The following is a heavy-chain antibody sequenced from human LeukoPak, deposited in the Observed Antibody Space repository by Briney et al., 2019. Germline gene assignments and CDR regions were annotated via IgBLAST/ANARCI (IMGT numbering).Heavy chain of an antibody. CDR2: IWYDGSDE. D-gene: IGHD4-11*01. CDR1: GFTFRNHG. Sequence: PGGSLRLSCAASGFTFRNHGMHWVRQAPGKGLEWVAIIWYDGSDENYADSVKGRFTISRDNSKYTLYLQMNSLRAEDTAVYYCARDRSNSHMDVWGQGTTVTVSS. CDR3: ARDRSNSHMDV. J-gene: IGHJ6*02. V-gene: IGHV3-33*01.